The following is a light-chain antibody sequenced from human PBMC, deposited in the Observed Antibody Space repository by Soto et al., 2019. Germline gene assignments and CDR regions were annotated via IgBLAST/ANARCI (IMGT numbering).Light chain of an antibody. CDR1: QSISSW. Sequence: DIQMTQSPSTLSASVGDRVSITCWASQSISSWLAWYQQKPGKGPKLLIYDASSLESGVPSRFSGGGSWTEFTLTISSLQPDDFATYYCQQYNSYSPTFGQGTKVEIK. J-gene: IGKJ1*01. CDR3: QQYNSYSPT. V-gene: IGKV1-5*01. CDR2: DAS.